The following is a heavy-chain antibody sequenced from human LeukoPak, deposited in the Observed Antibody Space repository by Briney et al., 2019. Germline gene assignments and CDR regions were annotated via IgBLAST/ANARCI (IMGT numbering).Heavy chain of an antibody. V-gene: IGHV3-21*01. CDR3: AFIAVAGTFDY. CDR1: GFTFSSYS. Sequence: GGSLKLSCAASGFTFSSYSMNWVRQAPGKGLEWVSSISSSSSYIYYADSVKGRFTISRDNAKNSLYLQMNSLRAEDTAVYYCAFIAVAGTFDYWGQGTLVTVSS. CDR2: ISSSSSYI. D-gene: IGHD6-19*01. J-gene: IGHJ4*02.